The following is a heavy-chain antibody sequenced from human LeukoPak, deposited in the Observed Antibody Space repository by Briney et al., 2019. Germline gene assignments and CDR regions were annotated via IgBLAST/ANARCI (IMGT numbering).Heavy chain of an antibody. J-gene: IGHJ4*02. CDR1: GGSFSGYY. Sequence: SETLSLTCAVYGGSFSGYYWSWIRQPPGKGLEWIGEINHSGSTNYNPSLKSRVTISVDTSKNQSSLKLSSVTAADTAVYYCARFGYGGNSGLVHYFDYWGQGTLVTVSS. CDR2: INHSGST. D-gene: IGHD4-23*01. V-gene: IGHV4-34*01. CDR3: ARFGYGGNSGLVHYFDY.